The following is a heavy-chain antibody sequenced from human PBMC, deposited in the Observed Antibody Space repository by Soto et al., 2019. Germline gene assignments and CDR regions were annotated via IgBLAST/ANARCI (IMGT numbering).Heavy chain of an antibody. CDR2: IIPMFGTA. J-gene: IGHJ6*02. V-gene: IGHV1-69*12. CDR3: ARRYCISTSCHYYGMDV. CDR1: GGTFSTYT. Sequence: QVQLVQSGAEVKKPGSSVKVSCKASGGTFSTYTINWVRQAPGQGLEWMGGIIPMFGTANYAQKFQGRVTVTADESTSTAYVERSSLRSEDTAVYYCARRYCISTSCHYYGMDVWGQGATVTVSS. D-gene: IGHD2-2*01.